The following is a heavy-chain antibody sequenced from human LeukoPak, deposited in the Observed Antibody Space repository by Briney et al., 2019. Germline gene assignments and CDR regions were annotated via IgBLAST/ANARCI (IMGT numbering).Heavy chain of an antibody. CDR3: AREYDFWSGWNYYYMDV. Sequence: GGSLRLSCAASGFTFSSYSMNWVRQAPGKGLERVSYISSSSSTIYYADSVKGRITISRDNAKNSLYLQMNSLRAEDTAVYYCAREYDFWSGWNYYYMDVWGKGTTVTVSS. V-gene: IGHV3-48*01. CDR1: GFTFSSYS. J-gene: IGHJ6*03. D-gene: IGHD3-3*01. CDR2: ISSSSSTI.